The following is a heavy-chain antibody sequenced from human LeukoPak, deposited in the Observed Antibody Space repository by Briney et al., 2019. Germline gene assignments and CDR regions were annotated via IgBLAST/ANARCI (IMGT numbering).Heavy chain of an antibody. J-gene: IGHJ3*02. D-gene: IGHD5-24*01. CDR2: IYYSGST. V-gene: IGHV4-39*07. CDR1: GGSISSSSYY. CDR3: ARPRDGSHDAFDI. Sequence: SETLSLTCTVSGGSISSSSYYWGWIRQPPGKGLEWIGSIYYSGSTYYNPSLKSRVTISVDTSKNQLSLKLSSVTAADTAVYYCARPRDGSHDAFDIWGQGTMVTVSS.